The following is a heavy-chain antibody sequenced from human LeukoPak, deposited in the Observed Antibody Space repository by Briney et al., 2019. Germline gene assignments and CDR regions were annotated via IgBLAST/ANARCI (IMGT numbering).Heavy chain of an antibody. CDR1: GFTFDDYA. V-gene: IGHV3-9*01. CDR2: ISWNSGSI. CDR3: AKEISGGDGMDV. Sequence: GRSLRLSCAASGFTFDDYAMHWVRQAPGKGLEWVSGISWNSGSIGYADSVKGRFTISRDNAKSSLYLQMNSLRAEDTALYYCAKEISGGDGMDVWGQGTTVTVSS. D-gene: IGHD2-15*01. J-gene: IGHJ6*02.